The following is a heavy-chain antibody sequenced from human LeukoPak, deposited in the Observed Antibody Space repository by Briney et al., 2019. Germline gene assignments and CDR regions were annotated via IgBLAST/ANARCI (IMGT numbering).Heavy chain of an antibody. J-gene: IGHJ4*02. V-gene: IGHV3-53*04. CDR3: ARDLGSYFDY. CDR1: GFTVSSNY. D-gene: IGHD3-16*01. Sequence: GGSLRLSCAASGFTVSSNYMSWVRQAPGKGLEWVSVIYSDVSTYYADSVKGRFTISRHDSKNTPYLQMNSLRAEDTAVYYCARDLGSYFDYWGQGTLVTVSS. CDR2: IYSDVST.